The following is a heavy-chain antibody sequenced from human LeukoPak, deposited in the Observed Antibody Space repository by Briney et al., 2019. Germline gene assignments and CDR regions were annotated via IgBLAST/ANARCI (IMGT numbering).Heavy chain of an antibody. Sequence: GGSLRLSCAASGFTFSSYAMHWVRQAPGKGLEWVAIISYDGTKTYYADSVKGRFTISRDNAKNTLYLQMNSLRAEDTAVYYCARDPYSSSSHWGQGTLVTVSS. D-gene: IGHD6-13*01. CDR2: ISYDGTKT. V-gene: IGHV3-30-3*01. CDR1: GFTFSSYA. J-gene: IGHJ4*02. CDR3: ARDPYSSSSH.